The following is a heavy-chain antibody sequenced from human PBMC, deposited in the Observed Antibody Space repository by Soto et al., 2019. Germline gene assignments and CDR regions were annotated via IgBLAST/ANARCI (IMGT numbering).Heavy chain of an antibody. V-gene: IGHV1-46*01. D-gene: IGHD3-9*01. CDR2: INPSGGST. J-gene: IGHJ6*02. CDR3: ARDLGGPGRLRYFDWYSYYGMDV. CDR1: GYTFTSYY. Sequence: GASVKVSCKASGYTFTSYYMHWVRQAPGQGLEWMGIINPSGGSTSYAQKFQGRVTMTRDTSTSTVYMELSSLRSEDTAVYYCARDLGGPGRLRYFDWYSYYGMDVWGQGTTVTVSS.